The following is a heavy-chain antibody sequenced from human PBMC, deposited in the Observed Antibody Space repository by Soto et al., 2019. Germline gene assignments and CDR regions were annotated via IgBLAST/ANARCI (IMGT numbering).Heavy chain of an antibody. Sequence: SETLSLSCTVSGGSISSSTNYWGWIRQPPGQALEFIGQIYYTGNTYYNPSLKSRVTVSVDTSKNQFSLKLTSVTAADTAVYYCARLGVTNWFDPWGQGTLVNVS. CDR1: GGSISSSTNY. D-gene: IGHD3-3*01. J-gene: IGHJ5*02. CDR3: ARLGVTNWFDP. V-gene: IGHV4-39*01. CDR2: IYYTGNT.